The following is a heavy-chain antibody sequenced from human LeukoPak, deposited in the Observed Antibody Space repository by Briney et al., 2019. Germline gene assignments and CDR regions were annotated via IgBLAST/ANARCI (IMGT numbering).Heavy chain of an antibody. J-gene: IGHJ4*02. CDR2: ISSSGSTI. V-gene: IGHV3-11*01. CDR3: ARDSMAGYFPVIGY. CDR1: GFTFSDYY. D-gene: IGHD3-9*01. Sequence: GGSLRLSCAASGFTFSDYYMSWIRQAPGKGLEWVSYISSSGSTIYYADSVKGRFTISRDNAKNSLYLQMNSLRAEDTAVYYCARDSMAGYFPVIGYWGQGTLVTVSS.